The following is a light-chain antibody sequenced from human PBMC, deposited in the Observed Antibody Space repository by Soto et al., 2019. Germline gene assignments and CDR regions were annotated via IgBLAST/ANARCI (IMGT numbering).Light chain of an antibody. CDR3: QQYNKWPLT. CDR2: HAS. V-gene: IGKV3-15*01. J-gene: IGKJ4*01. Sequence: EIVTTQSPATLSVSPGERATLSCRASQSVSSNLAWYQQKPGQAPRLLIYHASTRATGIPARFSGSGSGTEFTLTISSLQSEDFAVYYCQQYNKWPLTFGGGTKVEIK. CDR1: QSVSSN.